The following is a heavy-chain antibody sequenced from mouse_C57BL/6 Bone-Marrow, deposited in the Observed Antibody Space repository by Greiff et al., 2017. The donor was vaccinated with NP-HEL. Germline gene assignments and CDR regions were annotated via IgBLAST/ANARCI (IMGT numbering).Heavy chain of an antibody. V-gene: IGHV2-2*01. Sequence: QVQLQQSGPGLVQPSQSLSITCTVSGFSLTSYGVHWVRQSPGKGLEWLGVIWSGGSTDYNAAFISRLSISQVNSTSHVLFKMTSVQADDTAIDYCARELRLQAWLAYWGQGTLVTVSA. CDR1: GFSLTSYG. CDR3: ARELRLQAWLAY. CDR2: IWSGGST. D-gene: IGHD3-2*02. J-gene: IGHJ3*01.